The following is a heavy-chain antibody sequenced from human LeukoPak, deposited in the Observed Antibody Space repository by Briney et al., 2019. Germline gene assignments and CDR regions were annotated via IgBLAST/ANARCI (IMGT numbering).Heavy chain of an antibody. CDR1: GFTFDDYA. CDR3: AKDISGTQYYYYYYGMDV. D-gene: IGHD1-7*01. Sequence: GGSLRLSCAASGFTFDDYAMHWVRQAPGKGLEWVSLISGDGGSTYYADSVKSRFTISRDNSKNSLYLQMNSLRTEDTALYYCAKDISGTQYYYYYYGMDVWGQGTTVTVSS. V-gene: IGHV3-43*02. J-gene: IGHJ6*02. CDR2: ISGDGGST.